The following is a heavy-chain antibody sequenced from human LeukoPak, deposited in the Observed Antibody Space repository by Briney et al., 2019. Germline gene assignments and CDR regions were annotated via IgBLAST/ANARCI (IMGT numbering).Heavy chain of an antibody. Sequence: GGSLRLSCESSGFSFSGHWMDWVRQAPGKGLEWVANIKNDGSEKYFVDSVKGRFTISRDNAKSSLYLEMNNLRAEDTAIYYCTRSIVDWGQGILVTVSS. CDR3: TRSIVD. CDR2: IKNDGSEK. V-gene: IGHV3-7*05. CDR1: GFSFSGHW. D-gene: IGHD2-21*01. J-gene: IGHJ4*02.